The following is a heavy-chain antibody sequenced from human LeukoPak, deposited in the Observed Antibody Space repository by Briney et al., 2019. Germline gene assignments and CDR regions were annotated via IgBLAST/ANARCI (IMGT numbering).Heavy chain of an antibody. D-gene: IGHD2-21*02. J-gene: IGHJ2*01. Sequence: PSETLSLTCTVSGYSISSGYYWGWIRQPPGQGLEWIGEINHSGSTNYNPSLKSRVTISVDTSKNQFSLKVNSMTAADTAVYFCARQRDGYFDLWGRGNLVTVSS. V-gene: IGHV4-38-2*02. CDR1: GYSISSGYY. CDR3: ARQRDGYFDL. CDR2: INHSGST.